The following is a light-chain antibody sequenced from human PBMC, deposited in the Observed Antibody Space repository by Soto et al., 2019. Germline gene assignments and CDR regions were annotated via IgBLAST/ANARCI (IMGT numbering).Light chain of an antibody. CDR1: QRAGNC. Sequence: TVMTKSPAALSVSTGETASFFCRASQRAGNCCAWYQLKRRQTPRLVIYYISTRATGSPARFSGSWSGTELTLPCNSLQSEDSAVYYCQHQNQWPIPFGQ. J-gene: IGKJ5*01. CDR2: YIS. V-gene: IGKV3D-15*01. CDR3: QHQNQWPIP.